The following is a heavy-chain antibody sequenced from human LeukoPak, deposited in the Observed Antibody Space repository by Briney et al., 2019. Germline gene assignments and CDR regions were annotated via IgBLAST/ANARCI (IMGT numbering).Heavy chain of an antibody. CDR1: GFRVSDYY. CDR3: STGGGTNDY. V-gene: IGHV3-15*01. CDR2: IRAETAGGTT. J-gene: IGHJ4*02. Sequence: GGSLRLSCAVSGFRVSDYYMSWVRQAPGKGLEWVGRIRAETAGGTTDYGAPVKGRFTISRDDSKNTLYLQMNSLKTEDTAVYFCSTGGGTNDYWGQGTLVTVSS. D-gene: IGHD2-15*01.